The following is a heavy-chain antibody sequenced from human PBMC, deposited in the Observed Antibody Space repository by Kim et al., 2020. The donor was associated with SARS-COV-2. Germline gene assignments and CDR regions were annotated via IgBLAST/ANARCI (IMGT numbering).Heavy chain of an antibody. D-gene: IGHD3-16*02. Sequence: GGSLRLSCAASGFTFSTYNMNWVRQAPGRGLEWVSSISSSSSYIYYTDSVKGRFTLSRDNAKNSLYLQMNSLRAEDTAVYYCARDGGVFDWYFDLWGRGTLGTV. CDR3: ARDGGVFDWYFDL. V-gene: IGHV3-21*01. CDR2: ISSSSSYI. CDR1: GFTFSTYN. J-gene: IGHJ2*01.